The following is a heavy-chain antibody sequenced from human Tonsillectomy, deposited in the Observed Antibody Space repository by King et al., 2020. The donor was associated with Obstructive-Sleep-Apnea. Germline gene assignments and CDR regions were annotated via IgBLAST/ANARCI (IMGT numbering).Heavy chain of an antibody. J-gene: IGHJ5*02. CDR3: ARDLPYNWFDP. V-gene: IGHV4-59*01. CDR1: GGSISSYY. CDR2: IYYSGST. Sequence: VQLQESGPGLVKPSETLSLTCTVSGGSISSYYWSWIRQPPGKGLEWIGYIYYSGSTNYNTSLKSRVTISVDTTKNQFSLKLSSVTAAHSAVYYCARDLPYNWFDPRGQGTLVTASS.